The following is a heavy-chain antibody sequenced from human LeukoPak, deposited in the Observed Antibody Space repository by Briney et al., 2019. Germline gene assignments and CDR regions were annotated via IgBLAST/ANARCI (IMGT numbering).Heavy chain of an antibody. CDR2: VYYSGST. V-gene: IGHV4-39*01. CDR3: ARLGYSVSWTDC. D-gene: IGHD6-13*01. CDR1: GGSISSTSHY. Sequence: SETLSLTCTVSGGSISSTSHYWGWIRQPPGRGLEWIGSVYYSGSTYYNPSLKSRVTISVDTSKNQFSLRLSSVTATDMAVYFCARLGYSVSWTDCWGQGILVTVSS. J-gene: IGHJ4*02.